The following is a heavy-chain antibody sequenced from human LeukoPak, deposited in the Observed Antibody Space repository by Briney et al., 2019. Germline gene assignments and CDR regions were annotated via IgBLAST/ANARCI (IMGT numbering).Heavy chain of an antibody. CDR3: ARADTVVTPFFDY. CDR2: IYYSGSA. Sequence: SETLSLTCTVSADSITTSSYYWGWIRQPPGKGLEWIGSIYYSGSAYYNPSLESRVTISVDTSKNQFSLKLSSVTAADTAVYYCARADTVVTPFFDYWGQGTLVTVSS. CDR1: ADSITTSSYY. V-gene: IGHV4-39*07. D-gene: IGHD4-23*01. J-gene: IGHJ4*02.